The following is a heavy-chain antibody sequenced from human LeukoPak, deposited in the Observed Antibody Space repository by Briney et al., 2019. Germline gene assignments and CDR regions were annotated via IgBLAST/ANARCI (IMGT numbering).Heavy chain of an antibody. CDR2: ISIYNGNT. CDR3: AAVVGYCSSTSCPGLDFDY. Sequence: GASVKVSCKASGYTFTSYGISWVRQAPGQGLEWMGWISIYNGNTDYAQKLRGRVTMTTDTSTSTAYMELRSLRSDDTAVYYCAAVVGYCSSTSCPGLDFDYWGQGTLVTVSS. CDR1: GYTFTSYG. J-gene: IGHJ4*02. V-gene: IGHV1-18*01. D-gene: IGHD2-2*01.